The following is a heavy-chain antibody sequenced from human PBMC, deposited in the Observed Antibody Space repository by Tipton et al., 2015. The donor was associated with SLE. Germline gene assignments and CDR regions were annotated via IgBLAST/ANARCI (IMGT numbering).Heavy chain of an antibody. CDR2: IIPIIGIT. CDR1: GDTFNTYA. V-gene: IGHV1-69*05. D-gene: IGHD2-2*01. J-gene: IGHJ4*02. CDR3: ARGRDQLPTNDY. Sequence: QLVQSGAEVREPGSSVRVSCKASGDTFNTYAFTWVRQAPGQGLEWMGAIIPIIGITKYAQDFQDRVTISTDESTNPAYMELTSLTSDDTAVYLCARGRDQLPTNDYWGQGTLVTVSS.